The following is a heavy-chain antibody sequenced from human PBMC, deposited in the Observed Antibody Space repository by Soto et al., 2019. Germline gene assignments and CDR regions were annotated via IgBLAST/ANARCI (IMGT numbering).Heavy chain of an antibody. V-gene: IGHV2-5*02. CDR2: IFWDDDR. Sequence: QITLKESGPTLVKPTQTLTLTCSFSGFSLTTSGASVAWMRQFPGKAPEWLALIFWDDDRRYSPSLRTRLTITKDAPINQVVLTMTNMDPVDTATSFCAHRVNFGIAGAQFFDHWGQGILVTVSS. CDR1: GFSLTTSGAS. D-gene: IGHD2-21*01. J-gene: IGHJ4*02. CDR3: AHRVNFGIAGAQFFDH.